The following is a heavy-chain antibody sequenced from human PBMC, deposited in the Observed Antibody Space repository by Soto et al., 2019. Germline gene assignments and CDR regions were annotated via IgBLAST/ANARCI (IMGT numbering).Heavy chain of an antibody. CDR2: INPNSGGT. J-gene: IGHJ5*02. V-gene: IGHV1-2*04. CDR3: ARGFPLWFDP. Sequence: ASVKVSCKASGYTFTGYYMHWVRQAPGQGLEWMGWINPNSGGTNYAQKFQGWVTMTRDTSASTAYMELSSLRSEDTAVYYCARGFPLWFDPWGQGTLVTVSS. D-gene: IGHD3-16*02. CDR1: GYTFTGYY.